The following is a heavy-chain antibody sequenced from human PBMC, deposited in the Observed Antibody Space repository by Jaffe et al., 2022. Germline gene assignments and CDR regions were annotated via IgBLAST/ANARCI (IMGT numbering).Heavy chain of an antibody. CDR1: GFTFGDYA. V-gene: IGHV3-49*04. J-gene: IGHJ5*02. CDR2: IRSKAYGGTT. CDR3: TRERIVGSSSWYEDNWDWFDP. D-gene: IGHD6-13*01. Sequence: EVQLVESGGGLVQPGRSLRLSCTASGFTFGDYAMSWVRQAPGKGLEWVGFIRSKAYGGTTEYAASVKGRFTISRDDSKSIAYLQMNSLKTEDTAVYYCTRERIVGSSSWYEDNWDWFDPWGQGTLVTVSS.